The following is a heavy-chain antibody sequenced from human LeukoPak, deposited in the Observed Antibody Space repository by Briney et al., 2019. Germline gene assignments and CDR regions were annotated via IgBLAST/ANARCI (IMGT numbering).Heavy chain of an antibody. CDR1: GYTFTGYY. CDR2: INPNSGGT. J-gene: IGHJ4*02. CDR3: ARDPRYSSSSPYYFDY. Sequence: ASVKVSCKASGYTFTGYYMHWVRQAPGQGLEWMGWINPNSGGTNYAQKFQGRVTMTRDTSISTAYMELSRLGSDDTAVYYCARDPRYSSSSPYYFDYWGQGTLVTVSS. V-gene: IGHV1-2*02. D-gene: IGHD6-6*01.